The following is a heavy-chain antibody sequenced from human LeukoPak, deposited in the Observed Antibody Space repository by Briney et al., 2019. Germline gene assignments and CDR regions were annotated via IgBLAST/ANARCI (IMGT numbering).Heavy chain of an antibody. V-gene: IGHV1-2*02. CDR1: GYTFTGYY. J-gene: IGHJ3*02. CDR2: INPNSGGT. Sequence: ASVKVSCKASGYTFTGYYMHWVRQAPGQGLEWMGWINPNSGGTNYAQKFQGRVTMTRDTSISTAYMELSRLRSDDTAVYYCARDWVPAARAGAFDIWGQGTMVTVSS. D-gene: IGHD2-2*01. CDR3: ARDWVPAARAGAFDI.